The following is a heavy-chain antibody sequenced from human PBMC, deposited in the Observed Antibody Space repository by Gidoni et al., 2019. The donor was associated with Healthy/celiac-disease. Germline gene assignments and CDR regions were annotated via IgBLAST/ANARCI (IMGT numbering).Heavy chain of an antibody. Sequence: QVQLQESGPGLVKPSQTLSLTCTVSGGSIRSGGYYWSWIRQHPGKGLEWIGYIYYSGSTYYNPSLKSRVTISVDTSKNQFSLKLSSVTAADTVVYYCARDLGDGSGMGVWFDPWGQGTLVTVSS. J-gene: IGHJ5*02. CDR2: IYYSGST. V-gene: IGHV4-31*03. CDR3: ARDLGDGSGMGVWFDP. D-gene: IGHD3-10*01. CDR1: GGSIRSGGYY.